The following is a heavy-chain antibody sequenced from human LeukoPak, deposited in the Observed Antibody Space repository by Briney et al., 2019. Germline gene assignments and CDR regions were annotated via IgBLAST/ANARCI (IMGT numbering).Heavy chain of an antibody. J-gene: IGHJ4*02. V-gene: IGHV4-59*08. D-gene: IGHD3-10*01. CDR2: IYYSGST. CDR3: ARHSRRGITMVRGPDY. CDR1: AGSISSYY. Sequence: SETLSLTCTVSAGSISSYYWSWIRQPPGKVLEWIGYIYYSGSTNYNPSLKSRVTISVDTSKNQFSLKLSSVTAADTAVYYCARHSRRGITMVRGPDYWGQGTLVTVSS.